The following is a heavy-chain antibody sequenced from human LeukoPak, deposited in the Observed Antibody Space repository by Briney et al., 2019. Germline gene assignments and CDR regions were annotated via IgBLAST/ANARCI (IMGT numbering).Heavy chain of an antibody. D-gene: IGHD3-22*01. CDR3: ARHVGSTGYCEY. Sequence: PSETLSLTCSVSGYSISSGYYWGWFRQPPGKGLEWIGSIFRSGSTNYNASLQSRVTVSVDTSKNQFSVTLTSVTAADTAVHFCARHVGSTGYCEYWGQGVLVTVSS. V-gene: IGHV4-38-2*02. CDR2: IFRSGST. J-gene: IGHJ4*02. CDR1: GYSISSGYY.